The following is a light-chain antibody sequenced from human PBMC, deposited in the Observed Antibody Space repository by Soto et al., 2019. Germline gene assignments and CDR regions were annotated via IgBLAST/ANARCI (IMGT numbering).Light chain of an antibody. CDR2: DAS. V-gene: IGKV1-16*02. J-gene: IGKJ3*01. CDR1: QDISKS. CDR3: QQYKSYPYT. Sequence: DIQMTQSPSSLSASVGDRVTITCRASQDISKSLTWFQQRPGEAPKSLIYDASTLQSAVPSKFSGSGSGTDFTLTINSLHSEDFATYYCQQYKSYPYTFGPGTKVEIK.